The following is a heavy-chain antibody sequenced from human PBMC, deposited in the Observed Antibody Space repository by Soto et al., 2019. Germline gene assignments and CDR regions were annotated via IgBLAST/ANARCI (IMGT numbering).Heavy chain of an antibody. D-gene: IGHD3-22*01. CDR1: GGSMSSYY. CDR3: ARGGGSRGV. J-gene: IGHJ4*02. Sequence: QVQLQESGPGLVKPSETLSLTCTVSGGSMSSYYWDWIRQPPGKRLEWIGNINYSGSTNYNPSLKSRVTISVDTSKNQLSLKLTSVTAEDTAVYYCARGGGSRGVWGQGTLVTVSS. V-gene: IGHV4-59*01. CDR2: INYSGST.